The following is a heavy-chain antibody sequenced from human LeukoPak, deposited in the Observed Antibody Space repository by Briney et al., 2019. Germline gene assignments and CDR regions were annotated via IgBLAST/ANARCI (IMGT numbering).Heavy chain of an antibody. Sequence: SETLSLTCAVYGGSFSGYYWSWIRQPPGKGLEWIGEINHSGSTNYNPSLKSRVTISVDTSKNQFSLKLSSVTAADTAVYYCASHDRSRGGGHYCHYMDVWGKGTTVTVSS. CDR2: INHSGST. J-gene: IGHJ6*03. CDR3: ASHDRSRGGGHYCHYMDV. V-gene: IGHV4-34*01. CDR1: GGSFSGYY. D-gene: IGHD3-16*01.